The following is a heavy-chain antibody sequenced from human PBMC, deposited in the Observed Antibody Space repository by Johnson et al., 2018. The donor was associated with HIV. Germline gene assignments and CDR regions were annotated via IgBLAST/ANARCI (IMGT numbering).Heavy chain of an antibody. V-gene: IGHV3-NL1*01. CDR1: GFTFSSYA. D-gene: IGHD2-2*01. J-gene: IGHJ3*02. Sequence: QVQLVESGGGVVQPGRSLRLSCAASGFTFSSYALHLVRQAPGKGLEWVSGISWNSGSIGSADSVKGRFTISSDNSKNTLYLQMNSLRAEDTAVYYCAKVLWEGDAFDIWGQGTMVTVSS. CDR3: AKVLWEGDAFDI. CDR2: ISWNSGSI.